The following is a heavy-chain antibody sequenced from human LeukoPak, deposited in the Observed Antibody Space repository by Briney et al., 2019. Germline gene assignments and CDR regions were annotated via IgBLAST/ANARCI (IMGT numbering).Heavy chain of an antibody. D-gene: IGHD3-10*01. J-gene: IGHJ6*02. CDR3: ARDFGAGSYRYGMDV. CDR2: IYTSGST. CDR1: GDSISSGNYY. V-gene: IGHV4-61*02. Sequence: SQTLSLTCTVSGDSISSGNYYWSWIRQPAGKGLEWIGRIYTSGSTNYNPSLKSRVTMSVDTSKNQFSLKLSSVTAADTAVYYCARDFGAGSYRYGMDVWGQGTTVTVSS.